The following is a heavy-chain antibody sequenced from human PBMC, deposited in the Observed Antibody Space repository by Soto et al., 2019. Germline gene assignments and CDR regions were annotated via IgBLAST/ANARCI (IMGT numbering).Heavy chain of an antibody. CDR2: ISTYSGNT. J-gene: IGHJ4*02. CDR1: GYRFSSYG. Sequence: ASVKVSCTASGYRFSSYGICCVRKAPGQGLQWMGWISTYSGNTNFAQDFRDRLTMTTDTYTNTAYMELRRLRSDDMAVYYCVRVIEGVYDESSGYYDFWGQGTLVTVSS. CDR3: VRVIEGVYDESSGYYDF. V-gene: IGHV1-18*03. D-gene: IGHD3-22*01.